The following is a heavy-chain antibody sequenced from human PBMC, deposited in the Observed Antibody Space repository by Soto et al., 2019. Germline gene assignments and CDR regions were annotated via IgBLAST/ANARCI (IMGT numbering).Heavy chain of an antibody. CDR2: INAGNGNT. D-gene: IGHD2-15*01. Sequence: GASVKVSCKASGYTFTSYSMYWVRQAPGQGLEWMGWINAGNGNTKYSQKFQGRVTITRDTSASTAYMELSSLRSEDTAVYYCARDLGGWPDYWGQGTLVTVSS. CDR3: ARDLGGWPDY. J-gene: IGHJ4*02. CDR1: GYTFTSYS. V-gene: IGHV1-3*01.